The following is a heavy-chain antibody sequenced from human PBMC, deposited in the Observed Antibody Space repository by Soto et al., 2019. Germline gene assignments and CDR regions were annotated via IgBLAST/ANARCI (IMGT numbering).Heavy chain of an antibody. D-gene: IGHD2-15*01. CDR3: VKESTPPFFDS. V-gene: IGHV3-33*03. Sequence: GGSLRLSCVGSGFTLNNYGVHWVRQAPGKGLEWVALMWYDGLRQTYLDSVRGRFTVSRDSSTNTIYLQMDSLRVEDTGNYFCVKESTPPFFDSWGQGTPVTVSS. J-gene: IGHJ4*02. CDR2: MWYDGLRQ. CDR1: GFTLNNYG.